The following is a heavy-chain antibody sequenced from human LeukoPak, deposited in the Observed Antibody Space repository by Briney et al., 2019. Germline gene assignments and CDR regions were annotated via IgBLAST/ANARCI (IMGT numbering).Heavy chain of an antibody. Sequence: GGSLRLSCTASGFTFSSYEMNWVRQAPGKGLEWVSYISSSGRTTYYADSVKGRFTISRDNAKNSLYLQMNSLRAEDTAVYYCARVFLYYMDVWGKGTTVTISS. J-gene: IGHJ6*03. CDR1: GFTFSSYE. D-gene: IGHD3-10*02. CDR3: ARVFLYYMDV. CDR2: ISSSGRTT. V-gene: IGHV3-48*03.